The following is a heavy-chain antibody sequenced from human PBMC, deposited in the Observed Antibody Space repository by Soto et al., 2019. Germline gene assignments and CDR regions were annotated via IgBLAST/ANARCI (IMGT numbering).Heavy chain of an antibody. CDR2: TYYRSKWYN. J-gene: IGHJ6*02. CDR1: GDSVSSNSAA. Sequence: SQTLSLTCAISGDSVSSNSAAWNWIRQSPSRGLEWLGRTYYRSKWYNDYAVSVKSRITINPDTSKNQFSLQLNSVTPEDTAVYYCARGWSGWYRSRDNYYYYGMDVWGQGTTVTVSS. V-gene: IGHV6-1*01. D-gene: IGHD6-19*01. CDR3: ARGWSGWYRSRDNYYYYGMDV.